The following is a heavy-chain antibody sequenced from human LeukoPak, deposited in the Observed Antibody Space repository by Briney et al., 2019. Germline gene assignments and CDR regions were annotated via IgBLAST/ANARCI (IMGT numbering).Heavy chain of an antibody. V-gene: IGHV3-30*04. Sequence: GRSLRLSCAASGFTFSSYAMHWVRQAPGKGLEWVAVISYDGSNKYYADSVKGRFTISRDNSKNTLYLQMNSLRAEDTAVYYYARGKRAVAGHFDYWGQGTLVTVSS. CDR2: ISYDGSNK. CDR1: GFTFSSYA. J-gene: IGHJ4*02. CDR3: ARGKRAVAGHFDY. D-gene: IGHD6-19*01.